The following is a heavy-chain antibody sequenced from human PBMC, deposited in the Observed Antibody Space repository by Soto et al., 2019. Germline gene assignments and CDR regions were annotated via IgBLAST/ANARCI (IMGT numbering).Heavy chain of an antibody. J-gene: IGHJ4*02. CDR3: AKDGDIVVVVAARYFDY. V-gene: IGHV3-30*18. Sequence: QVQLVESGGGVVQPGRSLRLSCAASGFTFSSYGMHWVRQAPGKGLEWVAGISYDGSNKYYADSVKGRFTISRDNSKNTLYLQMNSLRAEDTAVYYCAKDGDIVVVVAARYFDYWGQGTLVTVSS. CDR1: GFTFSSYG. D-gene: IGHD2-15*01. CDR2: ISYDGSNK.